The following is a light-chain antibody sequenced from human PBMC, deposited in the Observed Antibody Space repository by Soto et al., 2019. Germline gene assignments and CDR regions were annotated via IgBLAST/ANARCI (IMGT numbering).Light chain of an antibody. CDR3: QQYYSTPET. CDR2: WAS. Sequence: DIVMTQSPDSLAVSLGGRATINCKSSQSVLYSSNNRNYLAWYQQKPVQPPKLLIYWASTRESGVPDRFSGSGSGTDFTLTISSLQAEDVAVYYCQQYYSTPETFGQGTKLEIK. CDR1: QSVLYSSNNRNY. J-gene: IGKJ2*01. V-gene: IGKV4-1*01.